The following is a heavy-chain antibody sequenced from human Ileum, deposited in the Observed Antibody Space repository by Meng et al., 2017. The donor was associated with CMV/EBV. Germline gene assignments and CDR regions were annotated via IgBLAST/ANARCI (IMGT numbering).Heavy chain of an antibody. CDR3: AKRASGTLDS. D-gene: IGHD1-7*01. J-gene: IGHJ4*02. CDR2: ISSGGGST. Sequence: GESLKISCAASGFTFNSYAMTWVRQAPGKGLEWVSSISSGGGSTYYADSVKGRFTISRDNSKNTLYLQMSTLRAEDTAEYYCAKRASGTLDSWGQGTLVNVSS. V-gene: IGHV3-23*01. CDR1: GFTFNSYA.